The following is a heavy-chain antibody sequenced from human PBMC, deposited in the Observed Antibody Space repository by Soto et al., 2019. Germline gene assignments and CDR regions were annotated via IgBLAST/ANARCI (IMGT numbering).Heavy chain of an antibody. Sequence: QVQLVESGGALVKPGGSLRLSCAASGFPFSDYYMSWIRQAPGKGLEWVSSIGSSSSYTNYADSVKGRFTISRDNAKNSLYLQMNSLRAEYTAVYYCARRRPTGYYNYWGQGTLVTVSA. V-gene: IGHV3-11*05. CDR3: ARRRPTGYYNY. CDR2: IGSSSSYT. J-gene: IGHJ4*02. CDR1: GFPFSDYY. D-gene: IGHD3-9*01.